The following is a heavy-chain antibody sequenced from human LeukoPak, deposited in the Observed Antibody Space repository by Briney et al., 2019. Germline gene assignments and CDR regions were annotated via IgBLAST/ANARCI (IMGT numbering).Heavy chain of an antibody. Sequence: GASVTVSCKASGYTFTSYGISWVRQAPGQGLEWMGWISAYNGNTNYAQKLQGRVTMTTDTSTSTAYMELRSLRSDDTAVYYCARDGGAVVPAAQLDYWGQGTLVTVSS. CDR2: ISAYNGNT. CDR1: GYTFTSYG. D-gene: IGHD2-2*01. V-gene: IGHV1-18*01. CDR3: ARDGGAVVPAAQLDY. J-gene: IGHJ4*02.